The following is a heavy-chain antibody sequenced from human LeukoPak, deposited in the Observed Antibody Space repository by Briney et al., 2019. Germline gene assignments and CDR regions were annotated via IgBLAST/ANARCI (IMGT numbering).Heavy chain of an antibody. J-gene: IGHJ4*02. CDR3: ARALRKWWSSSPTTGFDY. Sequence: KPSETLSLTCTVSGGSISSYYWSWIRQPPGKGLEWIGYIYYSGSTNYNPSLKSRVTISVDTSKNQFSLKLSSVTAADTAVYYCARALRKWWSSSPTTGFDYWGQGTLVTVSS. CDR2: IYYSGST. D-gene: IGHD6-13*01. CDR1: GGSISSYY. V-gene: IGHV4-59*01.